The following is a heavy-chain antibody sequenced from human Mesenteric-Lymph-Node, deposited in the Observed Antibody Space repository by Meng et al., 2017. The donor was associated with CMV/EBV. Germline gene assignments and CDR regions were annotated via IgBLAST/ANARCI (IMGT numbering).Heavy chain of an antibody. Sequence: CKASGGTFSSYAISWVRQAPGQGLEWMGGIIPIFGTANYAQKFQGRVTITTDESTSTAYMELSSLRSEDTAVYYCARAYPQNNWFDPWGQGTLVTVS. J-gene: IGHJ5*02. CDR2: IIPIFGTA. CDR1: GGTFSSYA. CDR3: ARAYPQNNWFDP. D-gene: IGHD2-2*01. V-gene: IGHV1-69*05.